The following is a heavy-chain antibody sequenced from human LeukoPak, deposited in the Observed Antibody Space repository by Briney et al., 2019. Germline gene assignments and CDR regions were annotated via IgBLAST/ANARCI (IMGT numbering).Heavy chain of an antibody. Sequence: GASVKVSCKASGYTFTGYYMHWVRQAPGQGLEWMGRINPNSGGTNYAQKFQGRVTMTRDTSISTAYMELSRLRSDDTAVYYCAGDSYDFWSGYYQPWGQGTLVTVSS. CDR2: INPNSGGT. V-gene: IGHV1-2*06. D-gene: IGHD3-3*01. CDR1: GYTFTGYY. J-gene: IGHJ5*02. CDR3: AGDSYDFWSGYYQP.